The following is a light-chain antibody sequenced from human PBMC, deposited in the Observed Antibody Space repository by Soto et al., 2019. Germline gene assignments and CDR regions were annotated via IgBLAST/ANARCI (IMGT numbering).Light chain of an antibody. CDR2: GAS. CDR3: QQYDNSPLT. J-gene: IGKJ4*01. CDR1: QSVSSSF. V-gene: IGKV3-20*01. Sequence: EIVLTQSPGTLSLSPGERATLSCRASQSVSSSFLAWYQQKPGQAPRLLIYGASSRATGIPDRFSGSGSGTDFTLTISRLEPEDFALYYCQQYDNSPLTFGGGTKVEIK.